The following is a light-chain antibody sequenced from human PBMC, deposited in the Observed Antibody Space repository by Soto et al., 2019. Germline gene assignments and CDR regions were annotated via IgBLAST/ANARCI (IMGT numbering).Light chain of an antibody. CDR2: DTS. CDR1: QSVSSSY. CDR3: QQYGGSPPYT. Sequence: EIVLTQSAGTLSLSPGERATLSCRASQSVSSSYLAWYQQKPGQAPRLLIYDTSTRATGIPDRFSGSGSGTDFTLTISRLEPEGFAVYYCQQYGGSPPYTFGQGTKLEIK. J-gene: IGKJ2*01. V-gene: IGKV3-20*01.